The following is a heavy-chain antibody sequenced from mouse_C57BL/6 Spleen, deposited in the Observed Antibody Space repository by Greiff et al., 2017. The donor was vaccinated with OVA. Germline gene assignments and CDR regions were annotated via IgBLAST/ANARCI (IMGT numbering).Heavy chain of an antibody. CDR1: GFTFTDYY. CDR2: IRNKANGYTT. CDR3: ARFSSYDYAMDY. V-gene: IGHV7-3*01. Sequence: DVHLVESGGGLVQPGGSLSLSCAASGFTFTDYYMSWVRQPPGKALEWLGFIRNKANGYTTEYSASVKGRFTISRDNSQSILYLQMNALRAEDSATYYCARFSSYDYAMDYWGQGTSVTVSS. J-gene: IGHJ4*01. D-gene: IGHD1-1*01.